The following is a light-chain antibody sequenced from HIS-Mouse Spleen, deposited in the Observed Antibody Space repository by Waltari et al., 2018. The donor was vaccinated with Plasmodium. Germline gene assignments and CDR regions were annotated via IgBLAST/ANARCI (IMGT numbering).Light chain of an antibody. J-gene: IGLJ1*01. CDR3: CSYAGSSTYV. Sequence: QSALTQPASVSGSPGQSITISCPGTRRDVGSSNLFSWYQQHPGKAPKLMIYEGSKRPSGVSNRFSGSKSGNTASLTISGLQAEDEADYYCCSYAGSSTYVFGTGTKVTVL. CDR2: EGS. CDR1: RRDVGSSNL. V-gene: IGLV2-23*01.